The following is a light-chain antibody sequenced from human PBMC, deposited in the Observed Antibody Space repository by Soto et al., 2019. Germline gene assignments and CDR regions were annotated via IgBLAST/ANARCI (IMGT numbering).Light chain of an antibody. V-gene: IGKV1-33*01. J-gene: IGKJ4*01. CDR1: QDIKNY. CDR3: QQYNDLPLT. Sequence: GDRVTITCQASQDIKNYINWYHQKPGKAPDLLIYDASYLETGVPSRFDASGSGTHFTFTISTLQPEDIGTYFCQQYNDLPLTFGGGTKV. CDR2: DAS.